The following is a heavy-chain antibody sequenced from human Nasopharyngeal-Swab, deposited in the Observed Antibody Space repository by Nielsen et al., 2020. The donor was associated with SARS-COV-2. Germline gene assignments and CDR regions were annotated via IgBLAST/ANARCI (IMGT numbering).Heavy chain of an antibody. J-gene: IGHJ6*02. D-gene: IGHD3-3*01. CDR3: AKDLLRFLEWSPMDV. V-gene: IGHV3-23*01. CDR1: GFTFSSYA. CDR2: ISGSGGST. Sequence: GESLKISCAASGFTFSSYAMSWVRQAPGKGLEWVSAISGSGGSTYYADSVKGRFTISRDNSKSTLYLQMNSLRAEDTAVYYCAKDLLRFLEWSPMDVWGQGTTVTVPS.